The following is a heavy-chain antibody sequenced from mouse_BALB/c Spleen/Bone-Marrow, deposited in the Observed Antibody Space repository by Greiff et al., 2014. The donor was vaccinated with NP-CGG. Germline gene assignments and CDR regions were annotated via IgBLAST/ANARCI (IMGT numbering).Heavy chain of an antibody. CDR2: INPNNGGT. J-gene: IGHJ3*01. CDR3: ARAGYYTLFAY. Sequence: VQGVESGPELVKPGASVKIPCKASGYTFTNYNMDWVKQSHGKSLEWIGDINPNNGGTIYNQKFKGKATLTVDKSSSTAYMELRSLTSEDTAVYYCARAGYYTLFAYWGQGTLVTVSA. D-gene: IGHD2-3*01. V-gene: IGHV1-18*01. CDR1: GYTFTNYN.